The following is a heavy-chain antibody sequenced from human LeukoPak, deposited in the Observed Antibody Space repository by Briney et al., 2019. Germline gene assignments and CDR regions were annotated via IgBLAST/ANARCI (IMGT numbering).Heavy chain of an antibody. Sequence: PSETLSLTCTVSGVSISSGSYYWSWIRQPAGKGLEWIGYIYYRVTSDYNPSLKSRVTMSVDMSTSQISLKLSSVTAADTAVYYCARAVGGAGSGSLWGPGTLVTVSS. J-gene: IGHJ4*02. V-gene: IGHV4-61*10. D-gene: IGHD3-10*01. CDR2: IYYRVTS. CDR3: ARAVGGAGSGSL. CDR1: GVSISSGSYY.